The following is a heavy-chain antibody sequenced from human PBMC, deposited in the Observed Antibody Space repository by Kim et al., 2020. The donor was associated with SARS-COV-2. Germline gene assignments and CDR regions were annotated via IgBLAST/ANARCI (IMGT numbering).Heavy chain of an antibody. CDR2: INHSGST. CDR1: GGSFSGYY. V-gene: IGHV4-34*01. D-gene: IGHD2-2*01. J-gene: IGHJ5*02. CDR3: ARLDPYQLPTLFDP. Sequence: SETLSLTCAVYGGSFSGYYWSWIRQPPGKGLEWIGEINHSGSTNYNPSLKSRVTISVDTSKNQFSLKLSSVTAADTAVYYCARLDPYQLPTLFDPWGQGTLVTVSS.